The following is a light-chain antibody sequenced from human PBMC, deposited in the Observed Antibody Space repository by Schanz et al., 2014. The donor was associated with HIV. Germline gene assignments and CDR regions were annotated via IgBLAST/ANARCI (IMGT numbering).Light chain of an antibody. Sequence: ETVLTQSPGSLSLSPGERATLSCGASQSVSGNFLAWYQQKAGQAPRLLIFGASNRATGIPDRFSGTGSGTHFTLTISTLVPEDFAVYYCQYYGSPPWTFGQGTKVEVK. V-gene: IGKV3-20*01. J-gene: IGKJ1*01. CDR2: GAS. CDR1: QSVSGNF. CDR3: QYYGSPPWT.